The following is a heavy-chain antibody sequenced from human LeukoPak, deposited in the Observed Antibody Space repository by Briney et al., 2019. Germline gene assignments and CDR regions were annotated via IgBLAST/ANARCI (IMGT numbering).Heavy chain of an antibody. J-gene: IGHJ4*02. D-gene: IGHD1-26*01. CDR3: ARDALSGSYSFDY. CDR1: GFIFSNSG. V-gene: IGHV3-48*04. CDR2: ISSSRTTV. Sequence: GGSLRLSCAVSGFIFSNSGLHWVRQAPGKGLEWLSYISSSRTTVYSADSVKGRFTISRDNARNSLYLQMNSLRAEDTAVYYCARDALSGSYSFDYWGQGTLVTVSS.